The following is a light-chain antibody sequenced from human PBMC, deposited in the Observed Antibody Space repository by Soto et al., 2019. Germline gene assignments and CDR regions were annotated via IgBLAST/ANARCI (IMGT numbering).Light chain of an antibody. Sequence: QSALTQPASVSGSPGQSITISCTGTSSDVGGYNFVSWYQQHPGKAPKLIIFDVSNRPSGVSNRFSGSKSGNTASLAIAGLQAEDEADYYCSAHTTSTTGVFGGGTKLTVL. CDR3: SAHTTSTTGV. V-gene: IGLV2-14*01. CDR1: SSDVGGYNF. J-gene: IGLJ2*01. CDR2: DVS.